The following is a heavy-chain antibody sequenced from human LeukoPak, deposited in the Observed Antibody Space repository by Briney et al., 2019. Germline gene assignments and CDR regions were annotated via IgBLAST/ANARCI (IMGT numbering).Heavy chain of an antibody. Sequence: GGSLRFSCAASGFTFSRYWMNWVRQAPGKGLEWVASVNEGGSEKYYVDSVKGRFTISRDNAKNSLYLQMDSLRAEDTAVYYCARDRLDLGGTYWGQGNLVIVSS. J-gene: IGHJ4*02. CDR2: VNEGGSEK. CDR1: GFTFSRYW. CDR3: ARDRLDLGGTY. V-gene: IGHV3-7*04. D-gene: IGHD1-26*01.